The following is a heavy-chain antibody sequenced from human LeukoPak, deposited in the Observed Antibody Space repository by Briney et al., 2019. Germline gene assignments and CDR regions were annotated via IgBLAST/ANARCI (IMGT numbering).Heavy chain of an antibody. D-gene: IGHD3-3*01. CDR1: GYTFTSYD. CDR3: ARHDFWSGSTSHAFDI. J-gene: IGHJ3*02. V-gene: IGHV1-8*03. CDR2: MNPNSGNT. Sequence: GASVKVSCKASGYTFTSYDINWVRQATGQGLEWMGWMNPNSGNTGYAQKFQGRVTITRNTSISTAYMELSSLRSEDTAVYYCARHDFWSGSTSHAFDIWGQGTMVTVSS.